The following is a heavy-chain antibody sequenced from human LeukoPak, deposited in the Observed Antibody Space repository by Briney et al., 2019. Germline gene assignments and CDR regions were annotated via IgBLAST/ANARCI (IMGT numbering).Heavy chain of an antibody. D-gene: IGHD6-19*01. CDR2: IYYSGST. Sequence: SEALSLTCTVSGGSISSYYWSWIRQPPGKGLEWIGYIYYSGSTNYNPSLKSRVTISVDTSKNQFSLKLSSVTAADTAVYYCAREYIAVAGTWFDPWGQGTLVTVSS. J-gene: IGHJ5*02. CDR3: AREYIAVAGTWFDP. CDR1: GGSISSYY. V-gene: IGHV4-59*01.